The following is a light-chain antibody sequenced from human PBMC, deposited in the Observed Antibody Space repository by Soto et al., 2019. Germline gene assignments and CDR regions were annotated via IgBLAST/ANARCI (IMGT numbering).Light chain of an antibody. V-gene: IGLV2-14*03. CDR3: SSYTISRTYV. J-gene: IGLJ1*01. Sequence: QSVLTQPSSFSGSPGQSITISCTGTNSDVGSYNYVSWHQQHPGKAPKLMIYNVYDRPSGISNRFSGSKSGNTASLTISGLQGEDEADYYCSSYTISRTYVFGTGTKVTVL. CDR1: NSDVGSYNY. CDR2: NVY.